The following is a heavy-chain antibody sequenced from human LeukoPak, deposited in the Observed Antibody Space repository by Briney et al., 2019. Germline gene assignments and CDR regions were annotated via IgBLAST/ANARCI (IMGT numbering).Heavy chain of an antibody. CDR2: ISSKSSYI. CDR3: ARDAGRSYPDDYYYYGMDV. Sequence: GGSLRLSCAASGFTFSSYSMNWVRQAPGKGLEWVSSISSKSSYIYYADSVKGRFTISRDNAKNSLYLQMNSLRAEDTAVYYCARDAGRSYPDDYYYYGMDVWGQGTTVTVSS. CDR1: GFTFSSYS. V-gene: IGHV3-21*04. D-gene: IGHD1-26*01. J-gene: IGHJ6*02.